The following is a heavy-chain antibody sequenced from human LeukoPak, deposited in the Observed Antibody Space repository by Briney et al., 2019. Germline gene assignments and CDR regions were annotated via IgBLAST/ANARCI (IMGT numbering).Heavy chain of an antibody. CDR1: GFPFSTYA. D-gene: IGHD4-17*01. CDR2: ISGGGGST. J-gene: IGHJ6*02. CDR3: AKVQGDYIVYYFYGMDV. Sequence: GGSLRLSCAASGFPFSTYAITWVRQAPGKGLEWVSAISGGGGSTYYAASVKGRFTITRDNSKNTLYLQMNSLRAEDTAVYYCAKVQGDYIVYYFYGMDVWGQGTTVTVSS. V-gene: IGHV3-23*01.